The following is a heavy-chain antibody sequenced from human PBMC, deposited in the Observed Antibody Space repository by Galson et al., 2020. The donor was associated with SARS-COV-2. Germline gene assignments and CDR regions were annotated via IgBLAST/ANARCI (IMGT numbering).Heavy chain of an antibody. D-gene: IGHD2-15*01. CDR1: GFTFSSYG. CDR2: ISYDGSNK. J-gene: IGHJ6*02. CDR3: AKDEGYCIGGSCHYYYGLDV. V-gene: IGHV3-30*18. Sequence: GESLKISCAASGFTFSSYGMHWVRQAPGKGLEWVAVISYDGSNKYYADSVKGRFTISRDNSKNTLYLQTNSLRAEDTAVYYCAKDEGYCIGGSCHYYYGLDVWGQGTTVTVSS.